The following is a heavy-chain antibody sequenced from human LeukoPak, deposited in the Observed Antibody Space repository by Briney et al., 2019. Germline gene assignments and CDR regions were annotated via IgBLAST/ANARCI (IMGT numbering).Heavy chain of an antibody. D-gene: IGHD6-6*01. V-gene: IGHV4-34*01. CDR2: INHSGST. Sequence: SETLSLTCAVYGVSFSDYYWSWIRRPPGKGLEWIGEINHSGSTIYNPSLRSRVTISVDTSKNQFPLKLSSVTAADTAVYFCARGLGHSSSDYWGQGTLVTVSS. J-gene: IGHJ4*02. CDR1: GVSFSDYY. CDR3: ARGLGHSSSDY.